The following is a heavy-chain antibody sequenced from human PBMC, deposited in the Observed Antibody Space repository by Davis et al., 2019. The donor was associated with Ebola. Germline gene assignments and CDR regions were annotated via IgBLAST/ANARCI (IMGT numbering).Heavy chain of an antibody. Sequence: GESLKISCAVSGFTFTTYEMNWVRQAPGKGPEWVARISGDGGGTSYADSVRGRFTISRDNDRNTVNLQMNSLRVDDTAMYYCARGSTLAAFWSFDLWGRGTLVSVSS. CDR3: ARGSTLAAFWSFDL. CDR1: GFTFTTYE. J-gene: IGHJ2*01. V-gene: IGHV3-74*01. D-gene: IGHD6-19*01. CDR2: ISGDGGGT.